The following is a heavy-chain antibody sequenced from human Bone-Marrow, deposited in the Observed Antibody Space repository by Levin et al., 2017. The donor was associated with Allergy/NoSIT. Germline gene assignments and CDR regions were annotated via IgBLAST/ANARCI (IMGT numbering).Heavy chain of an antibody. Sequence: SQTLSLTCAVYGGSFSGYYWSWIRQPPGKGLEWIGEINHSGSTNYNPSLKSRVTISVDTSKNQFSLKLSSVTAADTAVYYCARHRKLRYFDWLWRSVRWFDPWGQGTLVTVSS. J-gene: IGHJ5*02. CDR3: ARHRKLRYFDWLWRSVRWFDP. CDR1: GGSFSGYY. D-gene: IGHD3-9*01. V-gene: IGHV4-34*01. CDR2: INHSGST.